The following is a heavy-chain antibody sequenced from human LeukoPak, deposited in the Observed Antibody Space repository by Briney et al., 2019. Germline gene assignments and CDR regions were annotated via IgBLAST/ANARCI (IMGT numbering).Heavy chain of an antibody. Sequence: SVRVSCKASGGTFSSYAFTWVRQAPGQGLEWMGRIIAIFGIADYAQKLQGRVTITADKSTSTAYMELSSLGSEDTAVYYCAREEVVGATPRGGFDYWGQGTLVTVSS. J-gene: IGHJ4*02. CDR2: IIAIFGIA. CDR1: GGTFSSYA. D-gene: IGHD1-26*01. V-gene: IGHV1-69*17. CDR3: AREEVVGATPRGGFDY.